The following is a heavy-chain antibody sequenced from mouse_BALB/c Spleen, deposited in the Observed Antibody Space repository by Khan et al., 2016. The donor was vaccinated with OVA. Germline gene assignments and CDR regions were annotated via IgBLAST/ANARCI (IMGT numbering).Heavy chain of an antibody. Sequence: EVQLQESGPGLVKPSQSLSLTCTVTGYSIPSDYAWNWIRQFPGNKLEWMGYISYSGRTSYNPSLKRRISITRDTSKNPFFLQLNSVTTEDTATWYWAMSVTITTVVATDFDYWGQGTTLTVSS. CDR3: AMSVTITTVVATDFDY. D-gene: IGHD1-1*01. V-gene: IGHV3-2*02. CDR2: ISYSGRT. J-gene: IGHJ2*01. CDR1: GYSIPSDYA.